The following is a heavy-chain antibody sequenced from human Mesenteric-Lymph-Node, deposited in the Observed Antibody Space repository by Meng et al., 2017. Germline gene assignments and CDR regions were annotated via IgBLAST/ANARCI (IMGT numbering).Heavy chain of an antibody. Sequence: QLPPPGPGLLTPSQPPSLTCTVSGGSSGRGGYYWSWIRQHPGKGLEWIGYIYYTGSTFYIPSLMSRVTISVDTSKNQFSMKLISATAADTAVYYCAREAGRDGYATPKFDYWGQGTLVTVSS. V-gene: IGHV4-31*03. D-gene: IGHD5-24*01. CDR3: AREAGRDGYATPKFDY. CDR1: GGSSGRGGYY. J-gene: IGHJ4*02. CDR2: IYYTGST.